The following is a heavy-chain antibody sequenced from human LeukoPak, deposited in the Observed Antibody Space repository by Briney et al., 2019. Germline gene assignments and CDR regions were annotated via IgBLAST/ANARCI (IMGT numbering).Heavy chain of an antibody. J-gene: IGHJ4*02. Sequence: SETLSLTCTVSGGSISSYYWSWIRQPPGKELEWIGYIYYSGSTNYNPSLKSRVTISVDTSKNQFSLKLSSVTAADTAVYYCARGNIVATIFDYWGQGTLVTVSS. CDR2: IYYSGST. CDR3: ARGNIVATIFDY. CDR1: GGSISSYY. V-gene: IGHV4-59*01. D-gene: IGHD5-12*01.